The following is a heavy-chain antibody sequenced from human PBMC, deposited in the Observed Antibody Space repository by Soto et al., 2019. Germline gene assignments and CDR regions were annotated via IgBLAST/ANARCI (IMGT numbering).Heavy chain of an antibody. Sequence: GGSLILSCAASGFTFISYSMNWVRQAPGKGLEWVSYISSSSRTIYCADSVKGRFTISRDNAKNSLYLQMNSLRAEDTAVYYCAREWDGDGYNSGWFDPWGQGTLVTVSS. CDR3: AREWDGDGYNSGWFDP. V-gene: IGHV3-48*01. CDR1: GFTFISYS. CDR2: ISSSSRTI. J-gene: IGHJ5*02. D-gene: IGHD5-12*01.